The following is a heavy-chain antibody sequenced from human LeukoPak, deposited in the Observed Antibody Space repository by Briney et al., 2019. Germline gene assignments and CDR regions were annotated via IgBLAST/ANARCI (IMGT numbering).Heavy chain of an antibody. CDR1: GGFISSGAFF. Sequence: SQTLSLTCSVSGGFISSGAFFWSWIRQHPGKGLEWIGYIYYTGSTYYNPSLKSRVSMAVDTSKNQFSLQLTSVTAADTAVYYCARRLTTRSYYFDYWGQGTLVSVSS. CDR2: IYYTGST. V-gene: IGHV4-31*03. D-gene: IGHD3-16*01. CDR3: ARRLTTRSYYFDY. J-gene: IGHJ4*02.